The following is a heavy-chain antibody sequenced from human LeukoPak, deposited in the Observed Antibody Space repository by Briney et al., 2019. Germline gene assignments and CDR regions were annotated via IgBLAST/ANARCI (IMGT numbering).Heavy chain of an antibody. J-gene: IGHJ6*03. CDR1: GFTFSSYA. D-gene: IGHD2-15*01. CDR3: AKNGDRGAYCSGGSCYPYYHYYMDV. V-gene: IGHV3-23*01. Sequence: GGSLRLSCAASGFTFSSYAMHWVRQAPGKGLEWVSAISSTGGTTYYADSVKGRFTISRDNSKNTLYLQMNSLRAEDTAIYYCAKNGDRGAYCSGGSCYPYYHYYMDVWGKGTTVTISS. CDR2: ISSTGGTT.